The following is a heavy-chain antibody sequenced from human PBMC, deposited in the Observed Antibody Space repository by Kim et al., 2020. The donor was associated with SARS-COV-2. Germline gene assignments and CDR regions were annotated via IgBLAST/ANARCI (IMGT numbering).Heavy chain of an antibody. V-gene: IGHV3-11*05. CDR1: GFTFSDYY. J-gene: IGHJ4*02. CDR2: ISSSSSYT. D-gene: IGHD3-22*01. CDR3: ARVLSGLFPYDY. Sequence: GGSLRLSCAASGFTFSDYYMSWIRQAPGKGLEWVSYISSSSSYTNYADSGKGRFTTSRDNAKNSQYLQMNSLRAEDTAVYYCARVLSGLFPYDYWGQGTLVTVAS.